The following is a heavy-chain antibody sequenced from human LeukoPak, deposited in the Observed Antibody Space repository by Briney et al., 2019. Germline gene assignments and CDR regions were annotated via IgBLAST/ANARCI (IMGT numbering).Heavy chain of an antibody. CDR1: GGSISSYY. V-gene: IGHV4-59*01. D-gene: IGHD4-17*01. CDR2: IYYSGST. CDR3: ARVRHGDYGDYYFDY. J-gene: IGHJ4*02. Sequence: SETLSLTCTVSGGSISSYYWSWIRQPPGKGLEWIGYIYYSGSTNYNPSLKSRVTISVDTSKNQFSLKLSSVTAADTAVYYCARVRHGDYGDYYFDYWGQGTLVTVSS.